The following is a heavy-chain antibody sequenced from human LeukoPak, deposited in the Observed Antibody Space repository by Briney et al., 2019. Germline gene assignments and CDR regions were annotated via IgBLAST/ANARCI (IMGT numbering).Heavy chain of an antibody. V-gene: IGHV4-59*01. Sequence: PSETLSLTCTVSGGSIRGYYWSWIRQPPGKGLEWIGYIYYSGSTNYNPSLKSRVTISVDTSKNQFSLKLSSVTAADTAVYYCARDRFDYFDYWGQGTLVTVSS. D-gene: IGHD3-10*01. CDR3: ARDRFDYFDY. J-gene: IGHJ4*02. CDR2: IYYSGST. CDR1: GGSIRGYY.